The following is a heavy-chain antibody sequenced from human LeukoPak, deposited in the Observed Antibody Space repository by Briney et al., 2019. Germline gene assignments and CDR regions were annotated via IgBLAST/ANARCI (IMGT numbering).Heavy chain of an antibody. V-gene: IGHV4-39*01. CDR3: SRRRYYDGSGYLE. CDR1: GDSISRSDSY. Sequence: SETVSRTCSLSGDSISRSDSYWEWIRQAPGRGLEWIGTIYYSGRTYYSPTLKSLVTRSVNRSNNQFSLNLRYVSAVDAAVYDGSRRRYYDGSGYLEWGWGTLLSVSS. J-gene: IGHJ1*01. D-gene: IGHD3-22*01. CDR2: IYYSGRT.